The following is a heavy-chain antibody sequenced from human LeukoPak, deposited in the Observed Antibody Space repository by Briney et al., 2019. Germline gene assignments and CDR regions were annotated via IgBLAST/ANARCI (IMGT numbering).Heavy chain of an antibody. CDR3: VRDLGGRSGH. CDR1: GFTFSSYA. J-gene: IGHJ4*02. Sequence: GGSLRLSCAVSGFTFSSYAMSWVRQAPGKGLEWVSTISGSGGSTYYADSVKGRFTISRDNSKNTLFLQMNSLRAEDTAVYYCVRDLGGRSGHWGQGTLVTVSS. D-gene: IGHD1-26*01. V-gene: IGHV3-23*01. CDR2: ISGSGGST.